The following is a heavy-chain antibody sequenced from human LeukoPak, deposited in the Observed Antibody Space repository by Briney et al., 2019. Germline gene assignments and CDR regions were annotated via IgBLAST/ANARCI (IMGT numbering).Heavy chain of an antibody. Sequence: PGGSLRLSCAASGFTFSDYYMSWIRQAPGKGLEWVSYISGSGSTIYYADSVKGRFTISRDNAKNSLYLQMNSLRAEDTAVYYCARDATLEDYGDADYFDYWGQGTLVTVSS. CDR2: ISGSGSTI. J-gene: IGHJ4*02. CDR3: ARDATLEDYGDADYFDY. V-gene: IGHV3-11*04. D-gene: IGHD4-17*01. CDR1: GFTFSDYY.